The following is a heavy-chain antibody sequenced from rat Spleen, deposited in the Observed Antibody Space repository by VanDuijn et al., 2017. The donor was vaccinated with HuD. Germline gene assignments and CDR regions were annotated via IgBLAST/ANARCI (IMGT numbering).Heavy chain of an antibody. CDR3: ARRHYGYTDYFDY. V-gene: IGHV5-7*01. CDR1: GFTFTDYN. J-gene: IGHJ2*01. D-gene: IGHD1-9*01. CDR2: ISFDGSST. Sequence: EVQLVESGGGLVQPGRSMKLSCAASGFTFTDYNMAWVRQAPTKGLEWVATISFDGSSTYYGDSVKGRFTISRDNAKSTLSLQMDSLRSEDTATYYCARRHYGYTDYFDYWGQGVMVTVSS.